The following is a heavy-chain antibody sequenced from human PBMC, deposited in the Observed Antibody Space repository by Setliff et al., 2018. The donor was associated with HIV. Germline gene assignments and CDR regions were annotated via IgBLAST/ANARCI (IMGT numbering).Heavy chain of an antibody. CDR2: INTNTGNP. V-gene: IGHV7-4-1*02. J-gene: IGHJ2*01. CDR1: GYSFADYA. CDR3: ARGGTHYDFWSGYRLGYFDL. D-gene: IGHD3-3*01. Sequence: GASVKVSCKASGYSFADYAMNWVRQAPRQGLEWMGYINTNTGNPTCAQGFTGRFVFSFDTSVTTAYLQITGLRTEDTAVCFCARGGTHYDFWSGYRLGYFDLWGRGTLVTVSS.